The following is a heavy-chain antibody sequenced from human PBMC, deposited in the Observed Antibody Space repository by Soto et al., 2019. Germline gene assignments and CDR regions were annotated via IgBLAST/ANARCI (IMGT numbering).Heavy chain of an antibody. CDR3: AKDSDQLLFDYYYYGMDV. CDR1: GFTFSKFG. CDR2: VSYDGSFK. V-gene: IGHV3-30*18. Sequence: GGSLRLSCEASGFTFSKFGIHWVRQAPGKGLEWVAVVSYDGSFKYYADSVKGRFAISRDNSKNTLYLQMNSLRPEDTALYYCAKDSDQLLFDYYYYGMDVWGQGTTVTVSS. J-gene: IGHJ6*02. D-gene: IGHD2-2*01.